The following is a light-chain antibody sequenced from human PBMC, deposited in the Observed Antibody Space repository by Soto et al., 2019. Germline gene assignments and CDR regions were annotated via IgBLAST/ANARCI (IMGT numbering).Light chain of an antibody. CDR3: QQYYSTPRT. Sequence: DIVMTQSPDSLAVSLGERATINCKCSQSVLYGSNSKNYLAWYQQKPGQPPKLLIYWASTRESGVPDRFSGSGSGTDFTLTISSLQAEDVAVYYCQQYYSTPRTFGQGTKVEIK. CDR1: QSVLYGSNSKNY. CDR2: WAS. V-gene: IGKV4-1*01. J-gene: IGKJ1*01.